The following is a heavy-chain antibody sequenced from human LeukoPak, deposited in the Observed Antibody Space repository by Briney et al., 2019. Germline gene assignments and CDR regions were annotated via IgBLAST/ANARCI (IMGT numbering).Heavy chain of an antibody. CDR1: GFSLSTSGVG. J-gene: IGHJ4*02. D-gene: IGHD5-12*01. CDR3: ARAYSGYHFDY. Sequence: SGPTLVKPTQTLTLTCTFSGFSLSTSGVGVGWIRQPPGEALEWLALIYWNGNKRYSPSLKSRLTITKDTSKNQVVLTMTNMDPVDTATYYCARAYSGYHFDYWGQGTLVTVSS. CDR2: IYWNGNK. V-gene: IGHV2-5*01.